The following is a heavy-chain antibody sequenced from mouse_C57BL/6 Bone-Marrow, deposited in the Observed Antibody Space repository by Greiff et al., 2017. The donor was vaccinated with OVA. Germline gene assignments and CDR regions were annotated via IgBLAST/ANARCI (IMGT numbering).Heavy chain of an antibody. Sequence: EVQLQQSGPELVKPGASVKISCKASGYTFTDYYMNWVKQSHGKSLEWIGDINPNNGGTSYNQKFKGKATLTVDKSSSTAYMELRSLTSEDSAVYYCARAPDLWAYWGQGTLVTVSA. V-gene: IGHV1-26*01. CDR1: GYTFTDYY. CDR3: ARAPDLWAY. CDR2: INPNNGGT. J-gene: IGHJ3*01. D-gene: IGHD6-2*01.